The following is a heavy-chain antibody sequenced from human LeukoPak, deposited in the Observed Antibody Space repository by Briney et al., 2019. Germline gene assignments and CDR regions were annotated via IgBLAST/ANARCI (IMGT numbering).Heavy chain of an antibody. J-gene: IGHJ6*03. CDR3: ARDLWGSSWYLGYYYYMDV. D-gene: IGHD6-13*01. CDR1: GFTFSSYG. V-gene: IGHV3-7*01. Sequence: GGSLRLSCAASGFTFSSYGMSWVRQAPGKGLEWVANIKQDGSEKYYVDSVKGRFTISRDNAKNSLYLQMNSLRAEDTAVYYCARDLWGSSWYLGYYYYMDVWGKGTTVTVSS. CDR2: IKQDGSEK.